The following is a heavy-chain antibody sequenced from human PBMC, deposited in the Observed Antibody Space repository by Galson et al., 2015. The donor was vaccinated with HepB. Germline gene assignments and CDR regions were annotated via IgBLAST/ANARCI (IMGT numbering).Heavy chain of an antibody. CDR1: GFTFSSYG. D-gene: IGHD1-26*01. J-gene: IGHJ3*02. CDR3: AKDRGYSGSYSDAFDI. V-gene: IGHV3-30*18. Sequence: SLRLSCAASGFTFSSYGMHWVRQAPGKGLEWVAVISYDGSNKYYADSVKGRFTISRDNSKNTLYLQMNSLRAEDTAVYYCAKDRGYSGSYSDAFDIWGQGTMVTVSS. CDR2: ISYDGSNK.